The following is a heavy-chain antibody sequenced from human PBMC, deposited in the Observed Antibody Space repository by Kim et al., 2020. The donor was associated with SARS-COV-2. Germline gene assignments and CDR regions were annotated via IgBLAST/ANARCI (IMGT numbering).Heavy chain of an antibody. CDR3: ARLPMVRGVNGYYYYGMDV. CDR2: IYYSGST. V-gene: IGHV4-59*08. Sequence: SETLSLTCTVSGGSICSYYWSWIRQPPGKGLEWIGYIYYSGSTNYNPSLKSRVTISVDTSKNQFSLKLSSVTAADTAVYYCARLPMVRGVNGYYYYGMDVWGQGTTVTVSS. D-gene: IGHD3-10*01. CDR1: GGSICSYY. J-gene: IGHJ6*02.